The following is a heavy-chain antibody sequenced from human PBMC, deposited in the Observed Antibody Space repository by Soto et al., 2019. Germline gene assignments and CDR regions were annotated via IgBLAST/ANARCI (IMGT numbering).Heavy chain of an antibody. D-gene: IGHD3-9*01. CDR2: IYPGDSDT. V-gene: IGHV5-51*01. CDR3: AMQKNDVLTGYYAYYGMDV. CDR1: GYSFSTYW. Sequence: PGESLKISCTCSGYSFSTYWIAWVRQMPGKGLEWMGIIYPGDSDTRYSPSFQGQVTISADKSSSTAYLQLSSLKASDTAMYYCAMQKNDVLTGYYAYYGMDVWGQGTTVTVSS. J-gene: IGHJ6*02.